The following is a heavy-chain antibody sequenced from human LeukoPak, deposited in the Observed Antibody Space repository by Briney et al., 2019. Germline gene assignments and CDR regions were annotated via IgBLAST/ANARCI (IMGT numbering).Heavy chain of an antibody. D-gene: IGHD3-22*01. CDR3: AKHSGSYYFDH. Sequence: GGSLRLSCAASGFTFSSYAMSWVRQAPGKGLEWVSAISVSGGTTYYAGSVKGRFTISRDNSKNTLYLQMNSLRAEDTAVYHCAKHSGSYYFDHWGQGTLVTVSS. CDR1: GFTFSSYA. CDR2: ISVSGGTT. J-gene: IGHJ4*02. V-gene: IGHV3-23*01.